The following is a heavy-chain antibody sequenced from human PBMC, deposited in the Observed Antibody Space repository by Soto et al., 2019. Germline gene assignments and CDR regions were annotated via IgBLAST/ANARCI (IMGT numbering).Heavy chain of an antibody. V-gene: IGHV3-20*04. J-gene: IGHJ6*02. D-gene: IGHD4-17*01. CDR2: INWNGGSK. CDR1: GFTFDDYG. Sequence: GGSLRLSCAASGFTFDDYGMSWVRQAPGKGLEWVSGINWNGGSKGYADSVKGRFTNSRDNAKNSLYLQMNSLRAEDTALYYCARDFGSWTTGRYYYYGMDVWGQGTTVTVSS. CDR3: ARDFGSWTTGRYYYYGMDV.